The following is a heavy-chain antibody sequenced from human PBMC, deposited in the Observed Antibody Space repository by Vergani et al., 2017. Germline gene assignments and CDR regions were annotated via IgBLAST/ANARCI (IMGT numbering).Heavy chain of an antibody. CDR1: GGSFSGYY. J-gene: IGHJ6*02. D-gene: IGHD1-1*01. V-gene: IGHV4-34*01. CDR3: ARGPLKRPSILCFYYYGMDV. CDR2: INHSGST. Sequence: QVQLQQWGAGLLKPSETLSLTCAVYGGSFSGYYWSWLRQPPGKGLEWIGEINHSGSTNYNPPLKSRVTISVDTSKNQFSLKLSSVTAADTAVYYCARGPLKRPSILCFYYYGMDVWGQGTTVTVSS.